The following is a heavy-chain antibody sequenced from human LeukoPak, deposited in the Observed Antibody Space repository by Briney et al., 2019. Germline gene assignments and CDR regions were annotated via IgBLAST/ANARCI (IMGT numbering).Heavy chain of an antibody. D-gene: IGHD6-13*01. Sequence: ASVNVSSTASVYTFTSYDINWVRQATGQGREWMGWMNPNSGNTGYAQKFQGRVTMTRNTSISTAYMELSSLRSEDTAVYYCARGGSGSSWYGFYYYYMDVWGKGTTVTVSS. CDR3: ARGGSGSSWYGFYYYYMDV. CDR2: MNPNSGNT. V-gene: IGHV1-8*01. CDR1: VYTFTSYD. J-gene: IGHJ6*03.